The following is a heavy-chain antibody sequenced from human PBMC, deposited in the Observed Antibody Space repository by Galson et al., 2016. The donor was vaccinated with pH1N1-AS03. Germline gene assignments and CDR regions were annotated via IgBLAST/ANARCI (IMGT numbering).Heavy chain of an antibody. Sequence: SLRLSCAASGFIISDKYVSWVRQAPRKGLEWVSIIYTGGTTYYAYSVKGRFTISRDTSKNTVYLHMNSLRADDTAVYYCATYRRYYDFWGRGTLITVSS. CDR2: IYTGGTT. CDR3: ATYRRYYDF. V-gene: IGHV3-66*02. D-gene: IGHD3-3*01. CDR1: GFIISDKY. J-gene: IGHJ4*02.